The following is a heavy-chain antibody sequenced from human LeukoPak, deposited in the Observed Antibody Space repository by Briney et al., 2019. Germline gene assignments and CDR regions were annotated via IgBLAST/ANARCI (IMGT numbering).Heavy chain of an antibody. CDR3: AKDMTYYGSSGCFDY. CDR2: ISWNSGSI. V-gene: IGHV3-9*03. CDR1: GFTFDDYA. Sequence: GRSLRLSCAASGFTFDDYAMHWVRHAPGKGLEWVSGISWNSGSIGYADSVKGRFTISRDNAKNSLYLQMNSLRAEDMALYYCAKDMTYYGSSGCFDYWGQGTLVTVSS. J-gene: IGHJ4*02. D-gene: IGHD3-22*01.